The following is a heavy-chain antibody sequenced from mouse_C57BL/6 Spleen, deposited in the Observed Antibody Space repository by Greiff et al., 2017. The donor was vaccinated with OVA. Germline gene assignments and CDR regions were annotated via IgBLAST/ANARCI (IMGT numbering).Heavy chain of an antibody. CDR1: GFTFSDYG. CDR3: ARDYGSLYAMDY. CDR2: ISSGSSTI. D-gene: IGHD1-1*01. J-gene: IGHJ4*01. V-gene: IGHV5-17*01. Sequence: EVHLVESGGGLVKPGGSLKLPCAASGFTFSDYGMHWVRQAPGKGLEWVAYISSGSSTIFYADTVKGRFTISRDNAKNTLFVQMTSLRSEDTAMYYCARDYGSLYAMDYWGQGTSVTVSS.